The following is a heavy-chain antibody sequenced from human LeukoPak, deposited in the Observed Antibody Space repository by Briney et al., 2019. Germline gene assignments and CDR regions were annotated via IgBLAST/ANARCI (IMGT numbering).Heavy chain of an antibody. CDR3: ARGVGGSYYKSLTPSKDY. V-gene: IGHV1-46*01. CDR1: GYIFMSYY. D-gene: IGHD1-26*01. J-gene: IGHJ4*02. CDR2: INPSGGST. Sequence: GASVEVSCKASGYIFMSYYMHWVRQAPGQGLEWMGIINPSGGSTSYAQKFQGRVTMTRDTSTSTVYMELSSLRSEDTAVYYCARGVGGSYYKSLTPSKDYWGQGTLVTVSS.